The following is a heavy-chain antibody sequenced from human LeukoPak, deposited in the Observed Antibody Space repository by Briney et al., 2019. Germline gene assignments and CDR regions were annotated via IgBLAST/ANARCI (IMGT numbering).Heavy chain of an antibody. CDR3: ARNGDYVPDDAFDI. CDR2: IIPIFGTA. D-gene: IGHD4-17*01. CDR1: GGTFSSYA. Sequence: SVKVSCKASGGTFSSYAISWVRQAPGQGLEWMGRIIPIFGTANYAQKFQGRATITTDESTSTAYMELSSLRSADTAVYYCARNGDYVPDDAFDIWGQGTMVTVSS. J-gene: IGHJ3*02. V-gene: IGHV1-69*05.